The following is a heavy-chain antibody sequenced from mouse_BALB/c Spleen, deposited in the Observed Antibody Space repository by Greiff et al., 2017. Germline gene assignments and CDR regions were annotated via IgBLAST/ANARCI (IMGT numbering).Heavy chain of an antibody. CDR2: IYSGDGDT. D-gene: IGHD1-2*01. CDR3: ARLLRLRRHYFDY. Sequence: QVQLKQSGPELVKPGASVKISCKASGYAFSSSWMNWVKQRPGQGLEWIGRIYSGDGDTNYNGKFKGKATLTADKSSSTAYMQLSSLTSVDSAVYFCARLLRLRRHYFDYWGQGTTLTVSS. J-gene: IGHJ2*01. CDR1: GYAFSSSW. V-gene: IGHV1-82*01.